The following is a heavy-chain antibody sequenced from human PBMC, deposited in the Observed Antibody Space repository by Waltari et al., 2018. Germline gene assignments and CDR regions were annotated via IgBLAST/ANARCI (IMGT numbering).Heavy chain of an antibody. Sequence: QLQLQESGPGLVKPSETLSLTCTVSGGSISSSSYYWGWSRPLPRKGLGWNGCTYYSWSTYYNPSLKSRVTISVDTSKNQFSLKLSSVTTADTAVYYCARHSRYGSGSSQDAFDIWGQGTMVTVSS. CDR1: GGSISSSSYY. J-gene: IGHJ3*02. D-gene: IGHD3-10*01. CDR2: TYYSWST. CDR3: ARHSRYGSGSSQDAFDI. V-gene: IGHV4-39*01.